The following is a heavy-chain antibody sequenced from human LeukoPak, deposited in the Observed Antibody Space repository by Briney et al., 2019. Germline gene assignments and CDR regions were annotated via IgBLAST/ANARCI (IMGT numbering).Heavy chain of an antibody. CDR3: AKAPYCGGDCCNLDY. V-gene: IGHV3-23*01. CDR2: ISGSGVST. Sequence: GGSLRLSCAASGFTFSSYAMSWVRQAPGKGLEWVSAISGSGVSTYYADSVKGRFTISRDKAKNTLYLQMNSLRAEDTAVYYCAKAPYCGGDCCNLDYWGQGTLVTVSS. J-gene: IGHJ4*02. CDR1: GFTFSSYA. D-gene: IGHD2-21*02.